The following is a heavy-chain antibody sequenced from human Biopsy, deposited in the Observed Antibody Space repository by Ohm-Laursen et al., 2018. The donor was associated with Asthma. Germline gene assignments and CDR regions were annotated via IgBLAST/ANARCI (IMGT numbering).Heavy chain of an antibody. Sequence: SETLSLTCIVSGDAMSTSGSYWGWIRQSTGKGLEWIGSIYYSGRTYYNPSLESRVTISADTSKNHFSLKVTFVTAADTAVYYCTRAVSSSSYWYFDLWGRGDLVTVSS. J-gene: IGHJ2*01. CDR2: IYYSGRT. CDR1: GDAMSTSGSY. CDR3: TRAVSSSSYWYFDL. D-gene: IGHD6-6*01. V-gene: IGHV4-39*02.